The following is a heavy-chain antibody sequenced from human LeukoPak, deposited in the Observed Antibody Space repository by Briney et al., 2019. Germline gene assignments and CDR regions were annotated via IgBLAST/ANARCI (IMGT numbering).Heavy chain of an antibody. CDR1: GVSISSGGYS. CDR3: ASGGVTTDYFDY. J-gene: IGHJ4*02. Sequence: PSETLSLTCAVSGVSISSGGYSWSWIRQPPGKGLEWIGYIYHSGSTYYNPSLKSRVTISVDRSKNQFSLKLSSVTAADTAVYYCASGGVTTDYFDYWGQGTLVTVSS. CDR2: IYHSGST. V-gene: IGHV4-30-2*01. D-gene: IGHD4-17*01.